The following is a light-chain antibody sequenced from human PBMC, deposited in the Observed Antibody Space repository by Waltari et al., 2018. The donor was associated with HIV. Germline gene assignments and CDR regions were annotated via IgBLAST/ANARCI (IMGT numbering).Light chain of an antibody. J-gene: IGKJ5*01. Sequence: EIVLTQSPEFQSATPKEKVTITCRASQSIGTGLHWYQQKPNQSPKLLIKSASQSFSGVPSRFSGSGSGTDFTFTINSLEAEDAATYYCHQSSSLPHTFGQGTRLEIK. CDR1: QSIGTG. V-gene: IGKV6-21*01. CDR2: SAS. CDR3: HQSSSLPHT.